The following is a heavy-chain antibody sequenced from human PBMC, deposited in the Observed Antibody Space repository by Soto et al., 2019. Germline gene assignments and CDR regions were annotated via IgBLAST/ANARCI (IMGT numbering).Heavy chain of an antibody. CDR3: VRLRYCSSTSCHRFDP. D-gene: IGHD2-2*02. CDR1: GCAISSSGYY. V-gene: IGHV4-31*03. CDR2: IYYSGST. Sequence: LSLTCSVSGCAISSSGYYWSWIRQHPGKGLEWIGHIYYSGSTYYNPSLKSRVTISVDTSKNQFSLKLSSVTAADTAVYYCVRLRYCSSTSCHRFDPWGKGTLVTVSS. J-gene: IGHJ5*02.